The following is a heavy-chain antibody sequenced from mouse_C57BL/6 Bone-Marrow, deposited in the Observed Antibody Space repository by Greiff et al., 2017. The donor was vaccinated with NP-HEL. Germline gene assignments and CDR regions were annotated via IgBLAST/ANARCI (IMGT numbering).Heavy chain of an antibody. CDR2: INPYNGGT. Sequence: EVQLVESGPVLVKPGASVKMSCKASGYTFTDYYMNWVKQSHGKSLEWIGVINPYNGGTSYNQKFKGKATLTVDKSSSTDYMELNSLTSEDSAVYYCARPSPCSNYAFDYWGQGTTLTVSS. J-gene: IGHJ2*01. CDR3: ARPSPCSNYAFDY. D-gene: IGHD2-5*01. V-gene: IGHV1-19*01. CDR1: GYTFTDYY.